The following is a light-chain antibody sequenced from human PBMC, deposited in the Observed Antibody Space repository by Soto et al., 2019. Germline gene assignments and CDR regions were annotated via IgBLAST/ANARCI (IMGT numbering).Light chain of an antibody. CDR3: QSYDNSLSGSYV. CDR1: SSNIGAGYD. V-gene: IGLV1-40*01. CDR2: GDT. J-gene: IGLJ1*01. Sequence: QAVVTQPPSVSGAPGQRVTISCTGSSSNIGAGYDVHWYQQLPGTAPKLLIYGDTNRPSGVPDRFSGSKSGTSASLAITGLQAEDEADYYCQSYDNSLSGSYVFGTGTKLNVL.